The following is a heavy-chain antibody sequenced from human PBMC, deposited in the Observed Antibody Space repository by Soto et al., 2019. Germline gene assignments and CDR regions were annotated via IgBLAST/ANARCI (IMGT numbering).Heavy chain of an antibody. J-gene: IGHJ6*02. CDR1: GYTFTSYD. V-gene: IGHV1-8*01. Sequence: QVPLVQSGAEVKKPGASVKVSCKASGYTFTSYDINWVRQATGQGLEWMGWMNPNSGNTGYAQKFQGRVTMTRSTSISTAYMELTSLRSEDTAVYYCARQWELSGYYYGMDVWGQGTTVTVSS. D-gene: IGHD1-26*01. CDR3: ARQWELSGYYYGMDV. CDR2: MNPNSGNT.